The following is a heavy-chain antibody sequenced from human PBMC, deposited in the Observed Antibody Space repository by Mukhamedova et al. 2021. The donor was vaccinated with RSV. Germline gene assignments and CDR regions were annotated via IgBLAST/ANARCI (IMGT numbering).Heavy chain of an antibody. D-gene: IGHD3-10*01. CDR2: IIPILGTP. J-gene: IGHJ4*02. V-gene: IGHV1-69*08. Sequence: GQGLEWMGRIIPILGTPNYAPKFQGRVTISADKSASTVFLELNSLRPDDTAVSYCARDNGYYGAGSPIDHWGQGTLVTVSS. CDR3: ARDNGYYGAGSPIDH.